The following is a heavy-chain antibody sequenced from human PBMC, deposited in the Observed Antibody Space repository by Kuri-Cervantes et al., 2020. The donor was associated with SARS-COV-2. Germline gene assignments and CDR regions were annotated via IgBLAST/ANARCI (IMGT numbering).Heavy chain of an antibody. CDR1: GGSFSGYY. D-gene: IGHD4-17*01. CDR3: ARANGDYQIEIDYYYYYYMDV. CDR2: INHTGST. Sequence: SETLSLTCGVYGGSFSGYYWSWIRQSPGKGLEWIGEINHTGSTKYNPSLKSRVTISVDASKNQFSLKLNSVTAADTAVYYCARANGDYQIEIDYYYYYYMDVWGKGTTVTVSS. J-gene: IGHJ6*03. V-gene: IGHV4-34*01.